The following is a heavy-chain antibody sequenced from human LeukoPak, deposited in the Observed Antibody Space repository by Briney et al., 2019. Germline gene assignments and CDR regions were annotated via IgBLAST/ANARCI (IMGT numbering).Heavy chain of an antibody. V-gene: IGHV3-33*06. D-gene: IGHD3-10*01. Sequence: GGSLRLSCAASGFAFSSYGMHWVRQAPGKGLEWVAVIWYDGSTKYYADSVKGRFTISRDNSKNTLYLQMNSLRAEDTAVYYCAKGRGNSARSTFDIWGQGTMVTVSS. J-gene: IGHJ3*02. CDR1: GFAFSSYG. CDR2: IWYDGSTK. CDR3: AKGRGNSARSTFDI.